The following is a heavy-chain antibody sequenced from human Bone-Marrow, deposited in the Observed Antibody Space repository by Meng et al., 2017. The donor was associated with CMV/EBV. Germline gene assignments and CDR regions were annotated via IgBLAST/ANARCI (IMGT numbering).Heavy chain of an antibody. V-gene: IGHV1-2*02. J-gene: IGHJ5*02. CDR2: INPNSGGT. Sequence: ASVKVSCKASGYTFTGYYMHWVRQAPGQGLEWMGWINPNSGGTNYAQKFQGRVTMTRDTSISTAYMELSRLRSDDTAVYYCVRDYSGSSYNWFDPWGQGTLVTVSS. D-gene: IGHD3-10*01. CDR1: GYTFTGYY. CDR3: VRDYSGSSYNWFDP.